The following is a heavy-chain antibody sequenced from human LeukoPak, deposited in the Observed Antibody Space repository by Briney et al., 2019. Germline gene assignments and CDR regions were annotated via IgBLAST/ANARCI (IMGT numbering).Heavy chain of an antibody. J-gene: IGHJ4*02. CDR1: EYTLTSYA. V-gene: IGHV1-3*01. D-gene: IGHD6-6*01. Sequence: GPSQQVSCKAYEYTLTSYAMHSVRQAPRQRRARMGWINAGHGHTKYTQKLHGSGTITRDTSGSTAYMELSSLRSEDTAVYYCARDYIAARLGWNGVYDYWGQGTLVTVSS. CDR3: ARDYIAARLGWNGVYDY. CDR2: INAGHGHT.